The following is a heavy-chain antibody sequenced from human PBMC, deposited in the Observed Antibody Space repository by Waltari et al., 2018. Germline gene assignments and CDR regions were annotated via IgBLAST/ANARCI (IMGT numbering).Heavy chain of an antibody. CDR3: AGSIRLFGVVIPSNYFDS. CDR1: GGAISSGGYY. CDR2: IHYSGGT. J-gene: IGHJ4*02. Sequence: QVQLQESGPGLVKPSQTLSLTCTVPGGAISSGGYYLSWIRQHPGKGLGWNGCIHYSGGTYYIPSLKSRVTISVDTSKNQFSLKLSSVTAADTAVYYCAGSIRLFGVVIPSNYFDSWGQGTLVTVSS. D-gene: IGHD3-3*01. V-gene: IGHV4-31*03.